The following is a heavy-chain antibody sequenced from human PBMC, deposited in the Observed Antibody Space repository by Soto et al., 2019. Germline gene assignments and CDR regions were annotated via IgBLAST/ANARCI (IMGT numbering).Heavy chain of an antibody. V-gene: IGHV3-30-3*01. D-gene: IGHD4-17*01. J-gene: IGHJ6*04. CDR1: GFTFNIYA. CDR2: ISFDGTKK. CDR3: AREDDYGYRYINYGLDV. Sequence: PWGSLRLSCAASGFTFNIYALHWVRQAPGKGLEWVAVISFDGTKKYYSDSVKGRFTISRDNLKNTLYLQMNNLRVEDAALYFCAREDDYGYRYINYGLDVRGKGTTVTVSS.